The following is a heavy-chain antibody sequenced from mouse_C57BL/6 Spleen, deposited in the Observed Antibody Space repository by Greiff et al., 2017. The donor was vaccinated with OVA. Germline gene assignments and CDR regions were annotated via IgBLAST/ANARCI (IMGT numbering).Heavy chain of an antibody. J-gene: IGHJ4*01. CDR1: GFTFSDYY. CDR3: ARRDYYGSSYLGAMDY. D-gene: IGHD1-1*01. Sequence: EVQLVESGGGLVQPGGSLKLSCAASGFTFSDYYMYWVRQTPEKRLEWVAYISNGGGSTYYPDTVKGRFTISRDNAKNTLYLQMSRLKSEDTAMYYCARRDYYGSSYLGAMDYWGQGTSVTVSS. V-gene: IGHV5-12*01. CDR2: ISNGGGST.